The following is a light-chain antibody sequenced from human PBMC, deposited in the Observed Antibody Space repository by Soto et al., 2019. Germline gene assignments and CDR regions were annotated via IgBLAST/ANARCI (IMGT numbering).Light chain of an antibody. CDR3: QQRSI. V-gene: IGKV3-11*01. CDR1: QSVSSY. CDR2: DAS. J-gene: IGKJ3*01. Sequence: EIVLTQCPATLSLSPGERATLSCRASQSVSSYLAWYQQKPGQAPRLLIYDASNRATGIPARFSGSGSGTDFTLTISSLEPEDFAVYYCQQRSIFGPGTKVDIK.